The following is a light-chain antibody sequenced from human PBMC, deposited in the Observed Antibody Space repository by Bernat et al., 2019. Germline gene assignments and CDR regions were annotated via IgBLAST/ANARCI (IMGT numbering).Light chain of an antibody. CDR2: KAS. CDR3: QQYNSYSWT. J-gene: IGKJ1*01. Sequence: DIQMTQSPSTLSAYVGDRVTITCRASQSISNWLARYQQKPGKAPKLLIYKASSLESGVPSRFSGSGSGTEFTLTISSLQPDDFATYYCQQYNSYSWTFGQGTKVEIK. V-gene: IGKV1-5*03. CDR1: QSISNW.